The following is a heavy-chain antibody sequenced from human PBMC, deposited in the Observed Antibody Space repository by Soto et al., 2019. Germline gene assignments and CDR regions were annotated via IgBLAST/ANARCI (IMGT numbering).Heavy chain of an antibody. J-gene: IGHJ4*02. D-gene: IGHD2-2*01. V-gene: IGHV1-46*03. Sequence: ASVKVSCKASGYTFTSYYMHWVRQAPGQGLEWMGIINPSGGSTSYAQKFQGRVTMTRDTSTSTVYMELSSLRSEDTAVDYCARVRAYCSSTSCYWLDYWGKGTLVTVSS. CDR2: INPSGGST. CDR1: GYTFTSYY. CDR3: ARVRAYCSSTSCYWLDY.